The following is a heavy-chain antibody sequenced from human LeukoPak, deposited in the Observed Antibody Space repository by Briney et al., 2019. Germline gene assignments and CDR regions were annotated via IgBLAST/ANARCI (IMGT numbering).Heavy chain of an antibody. CDR3: ARGSPDSSGYYYTEYFQH. D-gene: IGHD3-22*01. Sequence: GGSLRLSCAAFGFTVSVNYMSWVRQAPGKGLECVSVIYSGGNTYYADSVKGRFTTSRDNSKNTLYLQMNSLRAEDTAVYYCARGSPDSSGYYYTEYFQHWGQGTLVTVSS. CDR2: IYSGGNT. V-gene: IGHV3-66*01. CDR1: GFTVSVNY. J-gene: IGHJ1*01.